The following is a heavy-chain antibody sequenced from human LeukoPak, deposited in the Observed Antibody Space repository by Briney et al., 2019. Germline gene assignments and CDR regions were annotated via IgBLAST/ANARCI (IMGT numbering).Heavy chain of an antibody. CDR3: ARSTPNYGMDV. Sequence: GGSLRLSRAASGFTFSSYEMNWVRQAPGKGLEWVSYISSSGSSIYYADSVKGRFTISRDKAKNSLFLQMNSLRAEDTAVYYCARSTPNYGMDVWGQGTTVTVSS. CDR1: GFTFSSYE. J-gene: IGHJ6*02. D-gene: IGHD5/OR15-5a*01. CDR2: ISSSGSSI. V-gene: IGHV3-48*03.